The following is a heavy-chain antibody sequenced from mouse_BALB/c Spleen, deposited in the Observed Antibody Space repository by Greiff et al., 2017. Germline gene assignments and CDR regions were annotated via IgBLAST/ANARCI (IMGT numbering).Heavy chain of an antibody. Sequence: QVQLQQSGAELAKPGASVKMSCKASGYTFTSYWMHWVKQRPGQGLEWIGYINPSTGYTEYNQKFKDKATLTADKSSSTAYMQLSSLTSEDSAVYYCARSGSSPYYAMDYWGQGTSVTVSS. CDR3: ARSGSSPYYAMDY. CDR1: GYTFTSYW. V-gene: IGHV1-7*01. J-gene: IGHJ4*01. D-gene: IGHD1-1*01. CDR2: INPSTGYT.